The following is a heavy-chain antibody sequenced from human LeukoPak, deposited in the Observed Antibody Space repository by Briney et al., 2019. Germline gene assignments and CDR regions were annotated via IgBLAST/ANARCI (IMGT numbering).Heavy chain of an antibody. CDR3: ARQGRIVVVTTTHDAFDI. J-gene: IGHJ3*02. D-gene: IGHD2-21*02. CDR2: IYPGDSDA. V-gene: IGHV5-51*01. CDR1: GYSFTTYW. Sequence: GESLKISCTGFGYSFTTYWIGWVRQMPGKGLEWMGIIYPGDSDARYSPSLQGQVTISVDKSISTAYLQWSSLKASDTAMYYCARQGRIVVVTTTHDAFDIWAKGQWSPSLQ.